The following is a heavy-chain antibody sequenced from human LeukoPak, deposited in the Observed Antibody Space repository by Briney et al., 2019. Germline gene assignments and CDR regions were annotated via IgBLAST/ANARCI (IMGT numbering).Heavy chain of an antibody. J-gene: IGHJ6*02. CDR2: INHSGST. V-gene: IGHV4-34*01. D-gene: IGHD2-2*01. CDR3: ARDARGEYQLPRRNYYYYYGMDV. Sequence: PSETLSLTCAVYGGSFSGYYWSWIRQPPGKGLEWIGEINHSGSTNYNPSLKSRVTISVDTSKNQFSLKLSPVTAADTAVYYCARDARGEYQLPRRNYYYYYGMDVWGQGTTVTVSS. CDR1: GGSFSGYY.